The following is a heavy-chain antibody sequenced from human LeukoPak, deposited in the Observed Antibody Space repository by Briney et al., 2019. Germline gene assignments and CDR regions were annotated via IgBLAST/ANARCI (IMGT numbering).Heavy chain of an antibody. CDR1: GGTFSSYA. CDR3: ARRYDKNAFDI. J-gene: IGHJ3*02. CDR2: IIPIFGTA. V-gene: IGHV1-69*06. D-gene: IGHD3-10*01. Sequence: GASVKVSCKASGGTFSSYAISWVGQAPGQGLEWMGGIIPIFGTANYAQKFQGRVTITADKSTSTAYMELSSLRSEDTAVYYCARRYDKNAFDIWGQGTMVTVSS.